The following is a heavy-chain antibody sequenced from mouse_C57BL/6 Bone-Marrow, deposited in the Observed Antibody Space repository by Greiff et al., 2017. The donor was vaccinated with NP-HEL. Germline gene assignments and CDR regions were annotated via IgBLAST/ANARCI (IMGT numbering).Heavy chain of an antibody. CDR1: GFSFNTYA. CDR2: IRSKSNNYAT. D-gene: IGHD2-5*01. J-gene: IGHJ3*01. CDR3: VRPYSNYGAWFAY. V-gene: IGHV10-1*01. Sequence: EVQLVESGGGLVQPKGSLKLSCAASGFSFNTYAMNWVRQAPGKGLEWVVRIRSKSNNYATYYADSVKDRFTISRDDSESMLYLQMNNLKTEDTAMYYCVRPYSNYGAWFAYWGQGTLVTVSA.